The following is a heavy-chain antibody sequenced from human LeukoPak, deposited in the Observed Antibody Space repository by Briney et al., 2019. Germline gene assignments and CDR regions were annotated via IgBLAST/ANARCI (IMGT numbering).Heavy chain of an antibody. CDR3: ARDRRDAYNDGYFSL. CDR1: GFMIDEYA. D-gene: IGHD5-24*01. Sequence: GGSLRLSCTASGFMIDEYAMTWVRQAPGRGLEGLGFIRSRSYHDTTQYTASVRGRFTISRDDAKSVTYLQMDTLKTEHTAVYFCARDRRDAYNDGYFSLWGRGTLVSVSS. CDR2: IRSRSYHDTT. V-gene: IGHV3-49*04. J-gene: IGHJ2*01.